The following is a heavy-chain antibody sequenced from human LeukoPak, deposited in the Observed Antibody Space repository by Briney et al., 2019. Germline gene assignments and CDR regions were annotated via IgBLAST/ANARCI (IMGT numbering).Heavy chain of an antibody. J-gene: IGHJ4*02. D-gene: IGHD3-22*01. Sequence: GGSLRLSCAASGFTFSSYAMSWVRQAPGKGLEWVSAISGSGGSIYYADSVKGRFTISRDNSKNTLYLQMNSLRAEDTAVYYCAKVDNYYDSSGSWDYWGQGTLVTVSS. CDR1: GFTFSSYA. CDR3: AKVDNYYDSSGSWDY. V-gene: IGHV3-23*01. CDR2: ISGSGGSI.